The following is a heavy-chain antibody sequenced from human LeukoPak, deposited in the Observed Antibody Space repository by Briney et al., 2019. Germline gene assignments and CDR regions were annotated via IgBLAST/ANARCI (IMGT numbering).Heavy chain of an antibody. D-gene: IGHD6-19*01. CDR3: ARDRAVTGAKGGWYFDL. J-gene: IGHJ2*01. Sequence: GGSLRLSCAASGFAFNTYSMNWVRQAPGKGLEWVSSISSSSSYIYYADLVKGRFTISRDNAKNSLYLHMNSLRAEDTAVYYCARDRAVTGAKGGWYFDLWGRGTLVTVSS. V-gene: IGHV3-21*01. CDR2: ISSSSSYI. CDR1: GFAFNTYS.